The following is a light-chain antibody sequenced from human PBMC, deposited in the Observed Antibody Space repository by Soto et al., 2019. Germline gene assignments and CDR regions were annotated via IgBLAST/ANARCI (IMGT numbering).Light chain of an antibody. CDR1: SSDVGGYNY. J-gene: IGLJ2*01. CDR3: SSYTSSSTV. V-gene: IGLV2-14*01. CDR2: DVS. Sequence: QSVLTQPASVSGSPGQSITISCTGTSSDVGGYNYVSWYQQHPGKAPKLMIYDVSNRPSGVSNRFSGSKSGXXASLTISGXXAEDEADYXCSSYTSSSTVFGGGTXVTVL.